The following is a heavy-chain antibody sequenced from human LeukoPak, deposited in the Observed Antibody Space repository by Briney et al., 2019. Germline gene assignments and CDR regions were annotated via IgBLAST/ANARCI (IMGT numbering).Heavy chain of an antibody. V-gene: IGHV1-69*04. CDR3: ASHDAGKYFDY. CDR1: GYTFTSYG. Sequence: SVKVSCKASGYTFTSYGISWVRQAPGQGLEWMGRIIPILGIANYAQKFQGRVTITADKSTSTAYMELSSLRSEDTAVYYCASHDAGKYFDYWGQGTLVTVSS. D-gene: IGHD6-13*01. CDR2: IIPILGIA. J-gene: IGHJ4*02.